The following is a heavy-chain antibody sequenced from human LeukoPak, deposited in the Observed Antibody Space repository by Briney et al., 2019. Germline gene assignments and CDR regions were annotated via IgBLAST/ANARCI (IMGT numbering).Heavy chain of an antibody. J-gene: IGHJ3*02. CDR3: ARTVVPAAPGAFDI. D-gene: IGHD2-2*01. CDR2: INTSGTT. CDR1: GASISSGNYY. Sequence: SETLSLTCTVSGASISSGNYYWSWIRQPAGKGLEWIGRINTSGTTNYNPPLKSRVTISVDKSKNQFSLKLSSVTAADTAVYSCARTVVPAAPGAFDIWGQGTMVTVSS. V-gene: IGHV4-61*02.